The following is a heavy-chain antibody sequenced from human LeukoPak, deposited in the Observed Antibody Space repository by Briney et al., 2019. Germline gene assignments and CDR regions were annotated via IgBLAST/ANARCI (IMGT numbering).Heavy chain of an antibody. CDR3: ARDLGYKMATPSFDY. CDR1: GYTFTSYG. Sequence: ASVKVSCKASGYTFTSYGISWVRQAPGQGLGWMGWISVYNGNTNYAQKLQGRVTMTTDTSTSTAYMELSRLRSDDTAVYYCARDLGYKMATPSFDYWGQGTLVTVSS. CDR2: ISVYNGNT. J-gene: IGHJ4*02. V-gene: IGHV1-18*01. D-gene: IGHD5-24*01.